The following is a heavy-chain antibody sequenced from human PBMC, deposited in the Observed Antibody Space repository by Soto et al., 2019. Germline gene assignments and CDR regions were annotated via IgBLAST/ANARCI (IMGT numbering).Heavy chain of an antibody. CDR3: AKDVRRLELWFGELFVQYGMDV. J-gene: IGHJ6*02. CDR2: ISGSGGST. D-gene: IGHD3-10*01. V-gene: IGHV3-23*01. CDR1: GFTFSSYA. Sequence: GGSLRLSCAASGFTFSSYAMSWVRQAPGKGLEWVSAISGSGGSTYYADSVKGRFTISRDNSKNTLYLQMNSLRAEDTAVYYCAKDVRRLELWFGELFVQYGMDVWGQGTTVTVSS.